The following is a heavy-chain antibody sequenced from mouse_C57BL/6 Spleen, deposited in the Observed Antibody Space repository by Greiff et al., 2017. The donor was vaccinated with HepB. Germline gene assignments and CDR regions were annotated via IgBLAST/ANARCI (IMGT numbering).Heavy chain of an antibody. V-gene: IGHV1-53*01. Sequence: QVQLQQPGTELVKPGASVKLSCKASGYTFTSYWMHWVKQRPGQGLEWIGNINPSNGGTNYNEKFKSKATLTVDKSSSTAYMQLSSLTSEDSAVYYCASTVVATQYYYYAMDYWGQGTSVTVSS. CDR2: INPSNGGT. D-gene: IGHD1-1*01. CDR1: GYTFTSYW. CDR3: ASTVVATQYYYYAMDY. J-gene: IGHJ4*01.